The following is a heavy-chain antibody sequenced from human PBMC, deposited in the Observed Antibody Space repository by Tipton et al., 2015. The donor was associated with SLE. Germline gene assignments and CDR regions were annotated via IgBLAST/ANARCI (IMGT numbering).Heavy chain of an antibody. CDR2: IYYSGST. CDR3: ARDLVGSSGDAFDI. Sequence: LSCTVSGGSISSHYWSWIRQPPGKGLEWIGYIYYSGSTNYNPSLKSRVTISIDTSKNQFSLKLTSVTAADTAVYYCARDLVGSSGDAFDIWGQGTMVTVSS. CDR1: GGSISSHY. V-gene: IGHV4-59*11. J-gene: IGHJ3*02. D-gene: IGHD3-22*01.